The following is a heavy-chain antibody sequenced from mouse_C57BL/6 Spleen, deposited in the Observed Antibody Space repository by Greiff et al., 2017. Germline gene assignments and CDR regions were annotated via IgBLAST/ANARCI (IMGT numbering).Heavy chain of an antibody. Sequence: QVQLQQPGAELVMPGASVKLSCKASGYTFTSYWMHWVKQRPGQGLEWIGEIDPSDSYTNYNQKFKGKSTLTVDKSSSTAYMQLSSLTSEDSAVYYCAKTGTTAFFDYWAKAPLSQSPQ. CDR3: AKTGTTAFFDY. D-gene: IGHD4-1*01. CDR1: GYTFTSYW. J-gene: IGHJ2*01. CDR2: IDPSDSYT. V-gene: IGHV1-69*01.